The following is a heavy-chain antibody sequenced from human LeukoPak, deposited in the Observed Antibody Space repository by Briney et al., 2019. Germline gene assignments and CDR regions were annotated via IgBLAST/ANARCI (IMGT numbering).Heavy chain of an antibody. J-gene: IGHJ4*02. CDR2: ISSNSGSI. Sequence: HPGGSLRLSCAASGFTFDDYAMHWVRQAPGKGLEWVSGISSNSGSIGYADSVKGRFTISRDNAKNSLYLQMNSLRAEDTALYYCAKADYYYDSSGYNLFDYWGQGTLVTVSS. V-gene: IGHV3-9*01. CDR1: GFTFDDYA. D-gene: IGHD3-22*01. CDR3: AKADYYYDSSGYNLFDY.